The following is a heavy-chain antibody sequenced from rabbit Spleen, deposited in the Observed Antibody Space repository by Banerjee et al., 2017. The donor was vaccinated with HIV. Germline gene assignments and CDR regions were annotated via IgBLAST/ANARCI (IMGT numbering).Heavy chain of an antibody. J-gene: IGHJ3*01. CDR2: IDPVFGIT. CDR3: ARDGAGGSYFAL. CDR1: GFSFSSNDY. Sequence: QSLEESGGDLVKPGASLTLTCTASGFSFSSNDYMCWVRQAPGKGLEWIGYIDPVFGITYYANWVNGRFSISRENAQNTVFLQMTSLTAADTATYFCARDGAGGSYFALWGQGTLVTVS. D-gene: IGHD8-1*01. V-gene: IGHV1S40*01.